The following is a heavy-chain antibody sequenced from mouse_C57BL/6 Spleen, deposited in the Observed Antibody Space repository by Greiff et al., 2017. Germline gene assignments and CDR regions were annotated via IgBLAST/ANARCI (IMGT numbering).Heavy chain of an antibody. V-gene: IGHV1-50*01. CDR3: ARNPNYYGSSLYYAMDY. CDR2: IDPSDSYT. CDR1: GYTFTSYW. D-gene: IGHD1-1*01. Sequence: QVQLQQPGAELVKPGASVKLSCKASGYTFTSYWMQWVKQRPGQGLEWIGEIDPSDSYTNYNQKFKGKATLTVDTSSSTAYMQLSSLTSEDSAVYYCARNPNYYGSSLYYAMDYWGQGTSVTVSS. J-gene: IGHJ4*01.